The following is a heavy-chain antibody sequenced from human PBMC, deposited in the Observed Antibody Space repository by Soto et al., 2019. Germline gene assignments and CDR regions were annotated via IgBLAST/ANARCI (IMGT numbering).Heavy chain of an antibody. CDR2: IGSSGSTI. J-gene: IGHJ4*02. Sequence: EVQLVESGGGLVQPGGSLRLSCAASGFTFSSYDMHWVRQATGKGLEWVSKIGSSGSTIWYADSVKGRFTISRDNAKNSLYLQMNSLRGEDTAVYYCARATYSSSYYFDSWGQGTLVTVSS. CDR3: ARATYSSSYYFDS. D-gene: IGHD6-6*01. CDR1: GFTFSSYD. V-gene: IGHV3-48*03.